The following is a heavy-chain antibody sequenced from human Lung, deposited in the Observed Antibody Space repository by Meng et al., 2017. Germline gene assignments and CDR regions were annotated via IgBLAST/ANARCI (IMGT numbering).Heavy chain of an antibody. Sequence: GGSLRLSCAASGFNFSSYSMNWVRQAPGKGLEWVSSISSSSSYIYYADPVKGRFTIPRDNAKNSLYLQMNSLRAGDRAVYYCASFDYLYSYGMDVWGQGTTVTVSS. CDR3: ASFDYLYSYGMDV. CDR2: ISSSSSYI. J-gene: IGHJ6*02. CDR1: GFNFSSYS. D-gene: IGHD3-9*01. V-gene: IGHV3-21*01.